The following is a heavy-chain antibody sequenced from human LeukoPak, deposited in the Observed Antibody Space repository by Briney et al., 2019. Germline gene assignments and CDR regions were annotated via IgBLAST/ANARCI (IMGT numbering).Heavy chain of an antibody. J-gene: IGHJ4*02. CDR3: ARSSGYMSY. Sequence: PSETLSLTCTVSHYSISSNYSWGWIRQPPGKGLEWIGSIYHSGSTYYNPSLKSRVTISVDTSKNQFSLKLTSVTAADTAVYYCARSSGYMSYWGQGTLVTVSS. V-gene: IGHV4-38-2*02. D-gene: IGHD3-22*01. CDR2: IYHSGST. CDR1: HYSISSNYS.